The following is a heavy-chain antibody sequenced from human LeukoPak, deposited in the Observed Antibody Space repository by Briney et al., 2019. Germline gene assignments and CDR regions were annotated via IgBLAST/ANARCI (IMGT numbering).Heavy chain of an antibody. CDR3: AKPFSSGSDSSYSTFDY. D-gene: IGHD3-10*01. CDR2: ICKTGRST. J-gene: IGHJ4*02. Sequence: PGGSLRLSCAASGFTFSSYAMSWVRQAPGKGLEWVSSICKTGRSTCYADSVKGRFTISRDISKDTLYLQMNSLTVEDTAIYYCAKPFSSGSDSSYSTFDYWGQGSLVTVSS. V-gene: IGHV3-23*01. CDR1: GFTFSSYA.